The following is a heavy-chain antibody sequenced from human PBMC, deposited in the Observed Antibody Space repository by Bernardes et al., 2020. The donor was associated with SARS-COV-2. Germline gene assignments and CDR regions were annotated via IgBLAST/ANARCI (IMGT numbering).Heavy chain of an antibody. J-gene: IGHJ6*02. V-gene: IGHV1-46*01. Sequence: ASVKVSCKASGYTFTSYYMHWVRQAPGQGLEWMGIINPSGGSTSYAQKFQGRVTMTRDTSTSTVYMELSSLRSEDTAVYYCAREGGVVVAAIPSYYYYYGMDVWGQGTTVTVSS. CDR1: GYTFTSYY. CDR3: AREGGVVVAAIPSYYYYYGMDV. D-gene: IGHD2-15*01. CDR2: INPSGGST.